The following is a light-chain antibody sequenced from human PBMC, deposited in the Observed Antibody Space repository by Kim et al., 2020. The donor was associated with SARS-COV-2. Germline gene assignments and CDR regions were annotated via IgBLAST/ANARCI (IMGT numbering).Light chain of an antibody. CDR1: DNGSKS. J-gene: IGLJ3*02. Sequence: APGKTAGITCWGRDNGSKSVAWYQQQPGEAPVLLVYYDSNRRPGMPERCSGSNSGSTATLTISRVEAGDEADYYCQVWDSSSDHWVFGGGTQLTVL. V-gene: IGLV3-21*03. CDR3: QVWDSSSDHWV. CDR2: YDS.